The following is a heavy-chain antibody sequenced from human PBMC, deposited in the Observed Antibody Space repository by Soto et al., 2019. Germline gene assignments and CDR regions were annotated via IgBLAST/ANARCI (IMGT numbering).Heavy chain of an antibody. D-gene: IGHD3-9*01. CDR3: VRDLGGYDKLAGYYEVAGTMDV. CDR1: GFTFSSYA. Sequence: QEQVVESGGGVVQPGRSLRLSCAASGFTFSSYAMHWVRQAPGKGLEWVAVISYDGSNKYYRDSVKGRFTISRDNSKNTLYLQMNSLRAEDTAVYRCVRDLGGYDKLAGYYEVAGTMDVWGQGTTVTVSS. J-gene: IGHJ6*02. V-gene: IGHV3-30-3*01. CDR2: ISYDGSNK.